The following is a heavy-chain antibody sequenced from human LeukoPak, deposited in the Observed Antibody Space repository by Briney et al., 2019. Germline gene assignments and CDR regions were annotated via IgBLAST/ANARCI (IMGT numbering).Heavy chain of an antibody. D-gene: IGHD3-22*01. CDR1: GHTITNYY. Sequence: ASVKVSCKTSGHTITNYYIHWVRQAPGHGLEWMGIINPSGGTTNYARKFQGRVTMTRDTSTSTVYMDLSSLRSDDTAIYYCARDAYYDGSGSSPNWFDPWGQGILVTVSS. CDR3: ARDAYYDGSGSSPNWFDP. CDR2: INPSGGTT. J-gene: IGHJ5*02. V-gene: IGHV1-46*01.